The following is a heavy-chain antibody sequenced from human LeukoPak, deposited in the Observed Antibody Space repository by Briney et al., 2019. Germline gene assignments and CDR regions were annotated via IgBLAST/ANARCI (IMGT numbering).Heavy chain of an antibody. CDR3: ASLRYCSGGSCFPKYFQH. CDR2: VYHSGST. J-gene: IGHJ1*01. D-gene: IGHD2-15*01. CDR1: GGSISSYY. V-gene: IGHV4-59*08. Sequence: PSETLSLTCTVSGGSISSYYWSWIRQPPGKGLEWIGYVYHSGSTNYNPSLKSRVTMSVATSKNQFSLKLSSVTAADTAVYYCASLRYCSGGSCFPKYFQHWGQGTLVTVSS.